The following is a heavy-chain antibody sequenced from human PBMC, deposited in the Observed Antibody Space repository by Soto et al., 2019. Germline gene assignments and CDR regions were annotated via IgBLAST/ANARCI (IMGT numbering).Heavy chain of an antibody. J-gene: IGHJ3*02. CDR3: ARDKREYDFWSGRGDAFDI. Sequence: QVQLQESGPGLVKPSETLSLTCTVSGGSISSYYWSWIRQPPGKGLEWIGYIYYSGSTNYNPSLKSRVTISVDTSKNQFSLKLSSVTAADTAVYYCARDKREYDFWSGRGDAFDIWVQGTMVTVSS. CDR2: IYYSGST. CDR1: GGSISSYY. V-gene: IGHV4-59*01. D-gene: IGHD3-3*01.